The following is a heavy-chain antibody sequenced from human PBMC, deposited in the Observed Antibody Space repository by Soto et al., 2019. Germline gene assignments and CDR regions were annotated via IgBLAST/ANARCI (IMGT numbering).Heavy chain of an antibody. CDR2: ISYDGSNK. V-gene: IGHV3-30*18. CDR1: GFTFSSYG. D-gene: IGHD4-17*01. CDR3: AKDPFDYGDYVMPPGY. Sequence: GGSLRLSCAASGFTFSSYGMHWVRQAPGKGLEWVAVISYDGSNKYYADSVKGRFTISRDNSKNTLYLQMNSLRAEDTAVYYCAKDPFDYGDYVMPPGYWGQGTLVTVSS. J-gene: IGHJ4*02.